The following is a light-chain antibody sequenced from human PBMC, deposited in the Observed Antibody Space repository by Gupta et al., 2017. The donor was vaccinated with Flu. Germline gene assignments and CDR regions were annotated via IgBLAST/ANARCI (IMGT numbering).Light chain of an antibody. CDR2: DES. V-gene: IGKV3-11*01. CDR1: QSVSSY. CDR3: QQRSNWPPLP. Sequence: EIVLTQSPATLSLSPGERATLSCRASQSVSSYLAWYQQKHGQAPRLLIYDESNRATGIPARFSGSGVGTEVNITISSREQEDFAVYYCQQRSNWPPLPFGGGTQVEIK. J-gene: IGKJ4*01.